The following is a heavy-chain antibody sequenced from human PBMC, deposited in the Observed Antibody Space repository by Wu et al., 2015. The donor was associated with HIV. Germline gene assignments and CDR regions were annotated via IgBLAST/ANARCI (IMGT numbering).Heavy chain of an antibody. J-gene: IGHJ6*02. CDR1: GGTFSSYA. CDR3: ARFPQYYYDSSGGGEYYYYYYGMDV. Sequence: QVQLVQSGAEVKKPGSSVKVSCKASGGTFSSYAISWVRQAPGQGLEWMGGIIPIFGTANYAQKFQGRVTITTDESTSTAYMELSSLRSEDTAVYYCARFPQYYYDSSGGGEYYYYYYGMDVWGQGTTVTVSS. CDR2: IIPIFGTA. D-gene: IGHD3-22*01. V-gene: IGHV1-69*05.